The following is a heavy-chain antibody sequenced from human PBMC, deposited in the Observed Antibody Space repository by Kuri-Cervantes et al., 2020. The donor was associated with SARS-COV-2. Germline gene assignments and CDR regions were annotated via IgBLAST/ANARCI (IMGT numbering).Heavy chain of an antibody. CDR3: SRLEKRLLWVGDVSGVFDY. CDR2: INSDGSST. Sequence: GESLKISCAASGFTFSSYWMHWVRQAPGKGLVWVSRINSDGSSTSYADSVKGRFTISRDNAKNTPYLQMNSLRAEDTAVYYCSRLEKRLLWVGDVSGVFDYWGLGALVTVSS. J-gene: IGHJ4*02. V-gene: IGHV3-74*01. CDR1: GFTFSSYW. D-gene: IGHD3-10*01.